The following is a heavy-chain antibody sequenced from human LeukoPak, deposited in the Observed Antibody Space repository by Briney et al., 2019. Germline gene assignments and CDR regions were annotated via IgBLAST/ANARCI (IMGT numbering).Heavy chain of an antibody. CDR3: ARHGWVPHGMDV. Sequence: PSETLSLTYTVSGGSISSSSYYWGWIRQPPGKGLEWIGSIYYSGSTYYNPSLKSRVTISVDTSKNQCSLKLTSVTAADTAVYYCARHGWVPHGMDVWGQGTTVTVSS. D-gene: IGHD2-2*01. CDR1: GGSISSSSYY. CDR2: IYYSGST. J-gene: IGHJ6*02. V-gene: IGHV4-39*01.